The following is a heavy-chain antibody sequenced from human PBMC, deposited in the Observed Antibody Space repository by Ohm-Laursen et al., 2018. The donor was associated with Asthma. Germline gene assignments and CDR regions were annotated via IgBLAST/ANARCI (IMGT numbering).Heavy chain of an antibody. Sequence: SETLSLTCTVSGGSISSGGYYWSWIRQHPGKGLEWIGYIYYSGSTYYNPSLKSRVTISVDTSKNQFSLKLSSVTAADTAVYYCARHSYYGSGSYFVYWGLGTLVTVSS. V-gene: IGHV4-31*03. J-gene: IGHJ4*02. CDR3: ARHSYYGSGSYFVY. CDR1: GGSISSGGYY. CDR2: IYYSGST. D-gene: IGHD3-10*01.